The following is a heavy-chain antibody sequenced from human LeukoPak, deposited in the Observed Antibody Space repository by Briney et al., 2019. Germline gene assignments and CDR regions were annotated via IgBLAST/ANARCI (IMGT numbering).Heavy chain of an antibody. Sequence: SVKVSCKASGGTFSSYAISWVRQAPGQGLEWMGGIIPIFGTANYAQKFQGRVTITADKSTSTAYMELSSLRSEDTAVYYCARQENYYGSGSSRHHDYWGQGTLVTVSS. CDR3: ARQENYYGSGSSRHHDY. CDR1: GGTFSSYA. CDR2: IIPIFGTA. J-gene: IGHJ4*02. V-gene: IGHV1-69*06. D-gene: IGHD3-10*01.